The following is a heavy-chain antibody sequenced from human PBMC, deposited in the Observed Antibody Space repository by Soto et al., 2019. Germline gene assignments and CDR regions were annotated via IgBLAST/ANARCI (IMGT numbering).Heavy chain of an antibody. CDR3: TTLFCRGYSYGCVDY. CDR1: GFTFRKPL. CDR2: IKSKTDGGTT. V-gene: IGHV3-15*07. Sequence: GSPRPPFGAPGFTFRKPLMKLVPQAPREGLEWVGRIKSKTDGGTTDYAAPVKGRFTISRDDSKNTLYLQMNSLKTEDTAVYYCTTLFCRGYSYGCVDYWGQGTLVTVSS. D-gene: IGHD5-18*01. J-gene: IGHJ4*02.